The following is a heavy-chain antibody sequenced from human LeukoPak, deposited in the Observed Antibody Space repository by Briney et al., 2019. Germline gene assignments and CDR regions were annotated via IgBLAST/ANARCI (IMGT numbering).Heavy chain of an antibody. CDR1: GFTFSDYY. Sequence: GGSLRLSCAASGFTFSDYYMSWIRQAPGKGLEWVSYISSSGSTIYYADSVKGRFTISRDNAKNSLYLQMNSLRAEDTAVYYCARPARFYGSGSYYSDYWGQGTLVTVSS. CDR2: ISSSGSTI. J-gene: IGHJ4*02. D-gene: IGHD3-10*01. V-gene: IGHV3-11*04. CDR3: ARPARFYGSGSYYSDY.